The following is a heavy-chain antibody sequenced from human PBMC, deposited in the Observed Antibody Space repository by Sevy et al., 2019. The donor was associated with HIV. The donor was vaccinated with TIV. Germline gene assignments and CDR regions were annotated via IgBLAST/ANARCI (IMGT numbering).Heavy chain of an antibody. CDR1: GFTFSSYA. J-gene: IGHJ4*02. D-gene: IGHD3-10*01. CDR3: ASGNYYGSGSYYTAFDY. Sequence: GGSLRLSCAASGFTFSSYAMSWVRQAPGKGLEWVSAISGSGGSTYYADSVKGRFTISRDNSKNTLYLQMNSLRAEDTAVYYCASGNYYGSGSYYTAFDYWGQRTLVTVSS. CDR2: ISGSGGST. V-gene: IGHV3-23*01.